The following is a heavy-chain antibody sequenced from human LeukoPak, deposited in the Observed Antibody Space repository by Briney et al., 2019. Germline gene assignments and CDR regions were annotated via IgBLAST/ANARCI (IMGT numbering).Heavy chain of an antibody. D-gene: IGHD6-19*01. Sequence: GGSLRLSCAASGFTFSSYSMNWVRQAPGKGLEWVSSISSSSSYIYYADSVKGRFTISRDNAKNSLYLQMNSLRAEDTAVYYCAREVWVAVAGHWFDPWGQGTLVIVSS. CDR2: ISSSSSYI. V-gene: IGHV3-21*01. J-gene: IGHJ5*02. CDR1: GFTFSSYS. CDR3: AREVWVAVAGHWFDP.